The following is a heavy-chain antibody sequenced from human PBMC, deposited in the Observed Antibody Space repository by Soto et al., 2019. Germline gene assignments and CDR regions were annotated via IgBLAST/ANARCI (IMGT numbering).Heavy chain of an antibody. J-gene: IGHJ6*02. CDR1: GFTFSSYS. CDR2: ISSSSSYI. D-gene: IGHD3-10*01. CDR3: ARVPYFYGMDV. Sequence: GGSLRLSCAASGFTFSSYSMYWVRQAPGKGLEWVSSISSSSSYIYYADSVKGRFTISRDNAKNSLYLQMNSLRAEDTAVYYCARVPYFYGMDVWGQGTTVTVSS. V-gene: IGHV3-21*01.